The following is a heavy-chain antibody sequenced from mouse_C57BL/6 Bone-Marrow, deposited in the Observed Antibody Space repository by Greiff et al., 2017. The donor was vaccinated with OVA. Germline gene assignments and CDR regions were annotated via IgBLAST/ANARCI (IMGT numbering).Heavy chain of an antibody. CDR2: IHPISGST. CDR3: VSDDAMDY. Sequence: QVQLKQPGAELVKPGASVKLSCKASGYTFTSYWMHWVKQRPGQGLEWIGMIHPISGSTNYNEKFKGKATLTVDKSSSTACMQLSSLTSEDSAVYYGVSDDAMDYWGQGTSVTVSA. CDR1: GYTFTSYW. V-gene: IGHV1-64*01. J-gene: IGHJ4*01.